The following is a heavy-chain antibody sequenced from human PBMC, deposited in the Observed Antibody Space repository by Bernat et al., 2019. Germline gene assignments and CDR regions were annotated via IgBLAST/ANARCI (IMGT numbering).Heavy chain of an antibody. D-gene: IGHD3-10*01. V-gene: IGHV1-24*01. CDR3: ATPGVGEHWFDP. Sequence: QVQLVQSGAEVKKPGASVKVSCKVSGYTLTELSMHWVRQAPGKGLEWMGGFDPDDGETIYAQKFQGSVSMTEDTSTDTAYEELSSLRSEETAVYYGATPGVGEHWFDPWGQGTLVTVSS. CDR1: GYTLTELS. J-gene: IGHJ5*02. CDR2: FDPDDGET.